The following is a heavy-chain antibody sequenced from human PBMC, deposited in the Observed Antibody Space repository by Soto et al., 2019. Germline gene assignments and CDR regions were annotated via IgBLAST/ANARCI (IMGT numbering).Heavy chain of an antibody. CDR1: GYTFTSYY. CDR2: INPSGGST. V-gene: IGHV1-46*01. CDR3: ARALSQLYYYYYGMDV. J-gene: IGHJ6*02. Sequence: ASVKVSCKASGYTFTSYYMHWVRQAPGQGLEWMGIINPSGGSTSYAQKFQGRVTMTRDTSTSTVYMELSSLRSEDTAVYYCARALSQLYYYYYGMDVWGQGTTVTVSS. D-gene: IGHD5-18*01.